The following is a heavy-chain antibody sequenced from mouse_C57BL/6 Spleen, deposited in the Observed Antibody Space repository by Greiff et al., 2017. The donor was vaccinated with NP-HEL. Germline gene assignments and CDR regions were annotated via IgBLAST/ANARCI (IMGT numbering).Heavy chain of an antibody. J-gene: IGHJ4*01. Sequence: EVQLQQSGPELVKPGASVKISCKASGYTFTDYYMNWVKQSHGKSLEWIGDINPNNGGTSYNQKFKGKATLTGDKSSSTAYMELRSRTSEDSAVYYCARQGDGYLPYAMDYWGQGTSVTVSS. CDR2: INPNNGGT. CDR3: ARQGDGYLPYAMDY. CDR1: GYTFTDYY. V-gene: IGHV1-26*01. D-gene: IGHD2-3*01.